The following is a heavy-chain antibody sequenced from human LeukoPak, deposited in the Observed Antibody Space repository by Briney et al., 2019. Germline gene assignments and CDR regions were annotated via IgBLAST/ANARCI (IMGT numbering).Heavy chain of an antibody. J-gene: IGHJ4*01. V-gene: IGHV4-59*01. D-gene: IGHD1-26*01. CDR2: VFYSGGT. CDR3: ASFSGSNFFDY. CDR1: GASISDYC. Sequence: SETLCLTCTISGASISDYCWSWIRQPPGKGLEWIGYVFYSGGTTYNPSLNSRVAISIDTSRSQFSLRLSSVTAADTAVYYCASFSGSNFFDYWGPGNLVSVSS.